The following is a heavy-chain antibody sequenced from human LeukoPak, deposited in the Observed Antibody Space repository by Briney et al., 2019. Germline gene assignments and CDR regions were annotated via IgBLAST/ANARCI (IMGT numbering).Heavy chain of an antibody. J-gene: IGHJ4*02. Sequence: ASVTVSCKVSGYTLTELSMHWVRPAPGKGLEWMGGFDPEDGETIYAQKFQGRVTMTEDTSTDTAYMELSSLRSEDTAVYYCAXXHSIAAPPDYWGQGTLVTVSS. CDR2: FDPEDGET. CDR1: GYTLTELS. V-gene: IGHV1-24*01. D-gene: IGHD6-6*01. CDR3: AXXHSIAAPPDY.